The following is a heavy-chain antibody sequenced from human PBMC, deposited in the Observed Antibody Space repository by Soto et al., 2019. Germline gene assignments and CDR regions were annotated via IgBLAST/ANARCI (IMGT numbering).Heavy chain of an antibody. CDR1: GFTFSSYS. J-gene: IGHJ4*02. Sequence: EVQLVESGGGLVQPGGSLRLSCAASGFTFSSYSMNWVRQAPGKGLEWVSYISSSGSTIYYADSVKGRFTISRDNAKNSLYLQMNSLRAEDTAVYYCARFYYYDSSGYLDYWGQGTLVTVSS. V-gene: IGHV3-48*04. CDR3: ARFYYYDSSGYLDY. CDR2: ISSSGSTI. D-gene: IGHD3-22*01.